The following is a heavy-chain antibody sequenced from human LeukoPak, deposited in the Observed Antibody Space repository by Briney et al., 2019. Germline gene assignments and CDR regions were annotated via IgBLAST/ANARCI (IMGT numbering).Heavy chain of an antibody. CDR3: TLYNY. CDR2: INPYNGDT. Sequence: ASVKVSCKASGYTFTNQDMHWVRQAPGQRLEWIGCINPYNGDTKYSQEFQGRVTITRDTSATTAYMELSSLRSEDMAVYYCTLYNYWGQGTLVTVSS. V-gene: IGHV1-3*03. D-gene: IGHD1-14*01. J-gene: IGHJ4*02. CDR1: GYTFTNQD.